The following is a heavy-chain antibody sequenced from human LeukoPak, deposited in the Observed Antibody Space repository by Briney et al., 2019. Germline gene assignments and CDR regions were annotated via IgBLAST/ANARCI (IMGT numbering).Heavy chain of an antibody. D-gene: IGHD1-26*01. CDR1: LFTLSNYS. Sequence: GGSLRVSRAASLFTLSNYSMNWVRQAPGTGREGVSSITGSSSSMYYAHSLRGRFNIYRDSDKNSLYLQMNSLRVEDTAVFYCAREGRGATLYFGMDVWGQGTTVTVSS. CDR2: ITGSSSSM. V-gene: IGHV3-21*01. J-gene: IGHJ6*02. CDR3: AREGRGATLYFGMDV.